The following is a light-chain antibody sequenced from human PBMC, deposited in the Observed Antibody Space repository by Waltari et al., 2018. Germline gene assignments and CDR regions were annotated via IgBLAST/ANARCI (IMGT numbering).Light chain of an antibody. CDR3: AAWDDSLSGLV. CDR1: SSNLGSNY. J-gene: IGLJ3*02. Sequence: QSVLTQPPSASGTPGQKVTISCNGSSSNLGSNYVYWYQQLPGTAPKLLIFKNNQRPSGVPDRFSDSKSGTSASLAINGLRSEDEADYYCAAWDDSLSGLVLGAGTKVTVL. CDR2: KNN. V-gene: IGLV1-47*01.